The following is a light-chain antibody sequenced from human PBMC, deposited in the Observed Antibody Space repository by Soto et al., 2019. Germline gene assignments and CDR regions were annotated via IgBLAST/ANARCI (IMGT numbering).Light chain of an antibody. V-gene: IGKV3-20*01. CDR2: GAS. CDR1: QSVSSNY. Sequence: EIVLTQSPDTLSLSPGESATLSCRASQSVSSNYLAWYQQKPGRAPRLLIYGASNRATGIPDRFSGSGSGTDFTLTISRLEPEDVAVFYCQQYDDSITCGQGTRLEIE. CDR3: QQYDDSIT. J-gene: IGKJ5*01.